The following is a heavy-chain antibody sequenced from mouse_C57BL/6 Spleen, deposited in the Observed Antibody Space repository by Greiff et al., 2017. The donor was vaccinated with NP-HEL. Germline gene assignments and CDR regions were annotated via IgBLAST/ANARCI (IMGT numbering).Heavy chain of an antibody. CDR1: GYTFTSYW. CDR2: IYPSDSET. Sequence: QVQLKQPGAELVRPGSSVKLSCKASGYTFTSYWMDWVKQRPGQGLEWIGNIYPSDSETHYNQKFKDKATLTVDKSSSTAYMQLSSLTSEDSAVYYCARRRDSSGSFAYWGQGTLVTVSA. J-gene: IGHJ3*01. CDR3: ARRRDSSGSFAY. V-gene: IGHV1-61*01. D-gene: IGHD3-2*02.